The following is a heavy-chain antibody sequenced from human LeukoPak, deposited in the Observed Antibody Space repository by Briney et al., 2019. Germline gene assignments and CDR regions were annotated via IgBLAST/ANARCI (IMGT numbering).Heavy chain of an antibody. Sequence: TSETLSLTCTVSGGSISSHYWSWIRQPPGKGLEWIGYVNSNGGTYNNPSLKSRVTVSLDMSKNQFSLKLSSATAADTAVYYCARDAGGTWFDPWGQGILVTVSS. CDR1: GGSISSHY. V-gene: IGHV4-59*11. CDR3: ARDAGGTWFDP. CDR2: VNSNGGT. J-gene: IGHJ5*02.